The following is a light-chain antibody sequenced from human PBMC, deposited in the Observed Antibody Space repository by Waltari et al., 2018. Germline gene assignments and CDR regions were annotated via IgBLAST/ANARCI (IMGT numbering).Light chain of an antibody. CDR2: GAS. J-gene: IGKJ5*01. V-gene: IGKV3-15*01. Sequence: EIVMPQSPATLSVPPGERATPSCRASQSVRSNLAWYQQKPGQAPRLLIYGASTRATGIPARFSGSGSGTEFTLTISSLQSEDFAVYYCQQYNNWPITFGQGTRLEIK. CDR3: QQYNNWPIT. CDR1: QSVRSN.